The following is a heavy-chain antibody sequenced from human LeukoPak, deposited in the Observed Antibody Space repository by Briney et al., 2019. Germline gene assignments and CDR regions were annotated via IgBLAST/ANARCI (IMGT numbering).Heavy chain of an antibody. Sequence: GRSLRLSCAASGFTFDDYAMHWVRQAPGKGLEWVSGTSWNSGSIGYADSVKGRFTISRDNAKNSLYLQMNSLRAEDTVLYYCAKDIRSSGPPSFDYWGQGTLVTVSS. CDR3: AKDIRSSGPPSFDY. D-gene: IGHD6-19*01. CDR1: GFTFDDYA. CDR2: TSWNSGSI. V-gene: IGHV3-9*01. J-gene: IGHJ4*02.